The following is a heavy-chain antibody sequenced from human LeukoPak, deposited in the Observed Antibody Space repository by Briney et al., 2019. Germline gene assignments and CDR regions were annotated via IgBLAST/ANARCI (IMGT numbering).Heavy chain of an antibody. CDR1: GGSFSGYY. CDR2: INHSGST. CDR3: ARELYDSSGNFDY. V-gene: IGHV4-34*01. Sequence: SETLSLTCAVYGGSFSGYYWSWIRQPPGKGLEWIGEINHSGSTNYNPSLKSRVTISVDTSKNQFSLKLSSVTAADTAVYYCARELYDSSGNFDYWGQGTLVTVSS. J-gene: IGHJ4*02. D-gene: IGHD3-22*01.